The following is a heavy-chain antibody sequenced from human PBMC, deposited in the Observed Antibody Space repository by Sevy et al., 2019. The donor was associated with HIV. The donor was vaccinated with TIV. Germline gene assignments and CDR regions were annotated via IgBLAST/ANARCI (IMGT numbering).Heavy chain of an antibody. D-gene: IGHD5-18*01. J-gene: IGHJ4*02. V-gene: IGHV3-11*06. CDR2: ISTSSGFT. CDR3: ARVRYNYGQKYFDY. CDR1: GFTFSNYW. Sequence: GGSLRLSCAASGFTFSNYWMSWVRQAPGKGLEWISYISTSSGFTDYEDSVKGRFTISRDNAKNSLYLQMNSLRAEDTAVYFCARVRYNYGQKYFDYWGQGTLVTVSS.